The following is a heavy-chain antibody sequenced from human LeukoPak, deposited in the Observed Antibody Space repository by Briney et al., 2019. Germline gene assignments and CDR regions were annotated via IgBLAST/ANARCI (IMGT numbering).Heavy chain of an antibody. V-gene: IGHV1-2*02. CDR2: INPNSGGT. J-gene: IGHJ4*02. D-gene: IGHD2-2*01. Sequence: GASVKVSCKASGYTFTGYYMHWVRQAPGQGLEWMGWINPNSGGTNYAQKFQGRVTMTRDTSISTAYMELSRLRSDDTAVYYCARGPYCSSTSCYGPRSYWGQGTLVTVSS. CDR1: GYTFTGYY. CDR3: ARGPYCSSTSCYGPRSY.